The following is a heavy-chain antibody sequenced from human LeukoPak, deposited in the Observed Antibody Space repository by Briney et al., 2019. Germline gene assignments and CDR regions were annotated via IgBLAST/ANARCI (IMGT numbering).Heavy chain of an antibody. CDR2: INPNSGGT. CDR1: GYTFTGYY. J-gene: IGHJ5*02. V-gene: IGHV1-2*02. Sequence: ASVKVSCKASGYTFTGYYMHWVRQAPGQGLEGMGWINPNSGGTNYAQKFQGRVTMTRDTSISTAYMELSRLRSDDTAVYYCARAHRMVRGVLTWFDPWGQGTLVTVSS. CDR3: ARAHRMVRGVLTWFDP. D-gene: IGHD3-10*01.